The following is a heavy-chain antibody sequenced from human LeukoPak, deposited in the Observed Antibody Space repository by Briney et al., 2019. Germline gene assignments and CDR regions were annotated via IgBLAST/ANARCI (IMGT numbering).Heavy chain of an antibody. CDR2: ISSSSSTI. V-gene: IGHV3-48*01. Sequence: GGSLRLSCAASGFTFSRHSMNWVSQAPGKGLEWVSYISSSSSTIYYADSVKGRFTISRDNAKNSLYLQMNSLRAEDTAVYYCARVQRGYSYNPLGYYYYYMDVWGKGTTVTVSS. CDR1: GFTFSRHS. D-gene: IGHD5-18*01. J-gene: IGHJ6*03. CDR3: ARVQRGYSYNPLGYYYYYMDV.